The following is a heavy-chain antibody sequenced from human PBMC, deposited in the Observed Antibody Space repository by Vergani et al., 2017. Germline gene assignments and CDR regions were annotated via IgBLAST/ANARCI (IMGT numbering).Heavy chain of an antibody. CDR1: GYTFTGYY. Sequence: QVQLVQSGAEVKKPGASVKVSCKASGYTFTGYYMHWVQQAPGQGLEWMGWINPNSGGTNYAKKFQGRVTMTRDTSISTAYRELSRLRSDDTAVYYCARGQWLPTLSFDYWGQGTLVTVSS. CDR2: INPNSGGT. V-gene: IGHV1-2*02. J-gene: IGHJ4*02. CDR3: ARGQWLPTLSFDY. D-gene: IGHD6-19*01.